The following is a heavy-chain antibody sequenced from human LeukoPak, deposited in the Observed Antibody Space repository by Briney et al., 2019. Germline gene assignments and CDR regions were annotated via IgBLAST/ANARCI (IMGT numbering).Heavy chain of an antibody. V-gene: IGHV4-34*01. Sequence: SETLSLTCAVYGGSFSGYYWSWIRQPPGKGLEWIGEINHSGSTNYNPSLKSRVTISVDTSKNQFSLKLSSVTAAGTAVYYCARGRLHYDFWSGYYNVGFDPWGQGTLVTVSS. CDR2: INHSGST. D-gene: IGHD3-3*01. CDR1: GGSFSGYY. J-gene: IGHJ5*02. CDR3: ARGRLHYDFWSGYYNVGFDP.